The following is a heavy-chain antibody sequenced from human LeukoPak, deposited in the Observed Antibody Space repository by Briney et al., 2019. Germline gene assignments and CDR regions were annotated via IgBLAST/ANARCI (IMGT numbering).Heavy chain of an antibody. CDR2: IYYSGST. CDR3: ARGNGWGALDI. J-gene: IGHJ3*02. D-gene: IGHD6-19*01. V-gene: IGHV4-59*01. CDR1: GGSISSYY. Sequence: PPETLSLTCTVSGGSISSYYWSWIRQPPGKGLEWIGYIYYSGSTNYNPSLKSRVTISVDTSKNQFSLKLSSVTAADTAVYYCARGNGWGALDIWGQGTMVTVSS.